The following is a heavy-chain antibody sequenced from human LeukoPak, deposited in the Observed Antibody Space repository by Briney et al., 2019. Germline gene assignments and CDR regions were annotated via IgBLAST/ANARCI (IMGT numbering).Heavy chain of an antibody. V-gene: IGHV3-7*03. CDR2: IKEDGSEK. CDR3: AKDESPRIAADNY. Sequence: GGSLRLSCAASGFTFSDVWMSWVRQAPGKGLEWVANIKEDGSEKDYVDSVKGRFTISRDNSKNTLYLQMNSLRAEDTAVYYCAKDESPRIAADNYWGQGTLVTVSS. D-gene: IGHD6-25*01. J-gene: IGHJ4*02. CDR1: GFTFSDVW.